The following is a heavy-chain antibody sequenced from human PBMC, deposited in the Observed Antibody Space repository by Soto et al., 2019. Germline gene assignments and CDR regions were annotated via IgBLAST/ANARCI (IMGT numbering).Heavy chain of an antibody. V-gene: IGHV3-7*03. J-gene: IGHJ6*02. CDR3: ARDVNYSLDV. CDR2: IKEDGSKK. Sequence: EVQLEESGGGLVQPGGPLRLSCAAPGFTFSSYWMSWVRQVPGKGLEWVANIKEDGSKKYYVDSVKGRFTISRDNAKNSLYLQMNSLRAEDTAVYYCARDVNYSLDVWGQGTTVTVSS. CDR1: GFTFSSYW.